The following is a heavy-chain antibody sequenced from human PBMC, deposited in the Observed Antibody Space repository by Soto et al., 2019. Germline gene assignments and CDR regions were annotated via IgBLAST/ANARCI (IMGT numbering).Heavy chain of an antibody. CDR3: ARVLLNYSDTREDGLDV. J-gene: IGHJ6*02. CDR2: SYYTGSA. D-gene: IGHD3-22*01. CDR1: GGSTSSGGYS. V-gene: IGHV4-30-2*01. Sequence: QLQLQESGSGLVKPSQTLSLTCAVSGGSTSSGGYSWSWIRQPPGKGLEWIGYSYYTGSAYYNPSLKRRVAISVDRSKNQFSLKLTSVTAADTAVYYCARVLLNYSDTREDGLDVWGQGTTVTVSS.